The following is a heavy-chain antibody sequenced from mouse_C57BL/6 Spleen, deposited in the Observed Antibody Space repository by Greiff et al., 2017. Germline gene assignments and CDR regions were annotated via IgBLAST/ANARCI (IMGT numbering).Heavy chain of an antibody. V-gene: IGHV1-66*01. CDR3: ARGDYYGSSWDY. CDR2: IYPGSGNT. J-gene: IGHJ2*01. Sequence: VQLQQSGPELVKPGASVKISCKASGYSFTSYYIHWVKQRPGQGLEWIGWIYPGSGNTKYNEKFKGKATLTADTSSSTAYMQLSSLTSEGSAVYYCARGDYYGSSWDYWGQGTTLTVSS. CDR1: GYSFTSYY. D-gene: IGHD1-1*01.